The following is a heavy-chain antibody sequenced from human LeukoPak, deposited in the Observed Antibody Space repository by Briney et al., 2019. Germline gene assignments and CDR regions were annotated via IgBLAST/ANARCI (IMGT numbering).Heavy chain of an antibody. Sequence: GGSLRLSCTASGFSFNVYYMNWVRQAPGKGLEWVSSISSSSGNIYQADSVKGRFTISRDNAKNSLYLQMNSLSAEDTAVYYCARIRILVSLDYWGQGTLVTVSS. J-gene: IGHJ4*02. D-gene: IGHD2-8*02. CDR1: GFSFNVYY. V-gene: IGHV3-48*04. CDR3: ARIRILVSLDY. CDR2: ISSSSGNI.